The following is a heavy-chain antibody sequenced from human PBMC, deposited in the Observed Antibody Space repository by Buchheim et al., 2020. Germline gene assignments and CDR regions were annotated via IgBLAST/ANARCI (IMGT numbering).Heavy chain of an antibody. CDR1: GFTFSSYS. D-gene: IGHD6-19*01. Sequence: EVQLVESGGGLVQPGGSLRLSCAASGFTFSSYSMNWVRQAPGKGLEWVSYISSSSSTIYYADSVKGRFTISRDNAKNSMYLQMNSLRAEDTAVYYCARDQGRSSGWYYDWFDPWGQGTL. CDR3: ARDQGRSSGWYYDWFDP. V-gene: IGHV3-48*01. J-gene: IGHJ5*02. CDR2: ISSSSSTI.